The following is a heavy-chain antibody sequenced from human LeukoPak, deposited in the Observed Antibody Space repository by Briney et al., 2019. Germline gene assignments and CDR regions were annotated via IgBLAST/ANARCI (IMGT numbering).Heavy chain of an antibody. CDR2: IYPGDSDT. V-gene: IGHV5-51*01. CDR3: ARRPRSYYNGEAPPAYYLDY. Sequence: GESLKISCKGSGYSFTSYWIGWVRQMPGKGLEWMGIIYPGDSDTRYSPSFQGQVTISADKSISTAYLQWSSLKASDTAMYYCARRPRSYYNGEAPPAYYLDYWGQGTLVTVSS. CDR1: GYSFTSYW. J-gene: IGHJ4*02. D-gene: IGHD3-10*01.